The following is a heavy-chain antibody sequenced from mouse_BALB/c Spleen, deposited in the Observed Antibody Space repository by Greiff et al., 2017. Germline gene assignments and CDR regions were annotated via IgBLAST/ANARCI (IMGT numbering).Heavy chain of an antibody. D-gene: IGHD2-4*01. J-gene: IGHJ3*01. CDR2: IRNKANGYTT. CDR3: ARIYYDYSAWFAY. Sequence: DVHLVESGGGLVQPGGSLRLSCATSGFTFTDYYMSWVRQPPGKALEWLGFIRNKANGYTTEYSASVKGRFTISRDNSQSILYLQMNTLRAEDSATYYCARIYYDYSAWFAYWGQGTLVTVSA. V-gene: IGHV7-3*02. CDR1: GFTFTDYY.